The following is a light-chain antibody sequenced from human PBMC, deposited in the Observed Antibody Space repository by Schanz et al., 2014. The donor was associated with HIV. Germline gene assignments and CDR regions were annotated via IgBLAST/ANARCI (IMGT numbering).Light chain of an antibody. CDR1: SSDVGGYDY. V-gene: IGLV2-14*03. Sequence: QSALTQPASVSGSPGQSITISCTGTSSDVGGYDYVSWYQQHPGEAPKLMIYDVSNRPSGVSNRFSGSKSGNTASLTISRLQTEDEADYYCCSYTSSSTVLFGGGTKLTVL. CDR3: CSYTSSSTVL. J-gene: IGLJ2*01. CDR2: DVS.